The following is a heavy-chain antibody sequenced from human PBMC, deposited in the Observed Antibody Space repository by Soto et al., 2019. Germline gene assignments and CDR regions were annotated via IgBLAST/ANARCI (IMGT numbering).Heavy chain of an antibody. CDR3: TRDASRDSSARGWFDP. Sequence: GGSLRLSCAASGFTFSSYAMSWVRQAPGKGLEWVSAISGSGGSTYYADSVKGRFTISRDNSKNTLYLQMNSLRAEDTAVYYCTRDASRDSSARGWFDPWGPGTLVTVSS. CDR1: GFTFSSYA. J-gene: IGHJ5*02. CDR2: ISGSGGST. V-gene: IGHV3-23*01. D-gene: IGHD6-13*01.